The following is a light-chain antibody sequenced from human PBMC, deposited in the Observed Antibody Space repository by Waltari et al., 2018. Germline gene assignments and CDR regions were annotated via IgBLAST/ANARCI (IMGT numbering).Light chain of an antibody. CDR2: TNS. J-gene: IGLJ3*02. CDR1: GSNIGSNT. V-gene: IGLV1-44*01. CDR3: AAWDDGLNGWV. Sequence: QSVPTQPPSASGSPGQRVTISCSGSGSNIGSNTVNWYQQIPGMAPKLLIYTNSQRPSGVPDRFSGSKSGTSGFLAISGLQSEDEADYYCAAWDDGLNGWVFGGRTKVTVL.